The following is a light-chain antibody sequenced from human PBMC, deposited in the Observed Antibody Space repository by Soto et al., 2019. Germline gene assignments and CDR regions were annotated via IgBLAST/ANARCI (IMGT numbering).Light chain of an antibody. J-gene: IGKJ5*01. CDR3: QQCSNWPPEIT. Sequence: EIVLTQSPATLSLSPGERATLSCRASQNISIYLAWYQQKPGQAPSLLIYDASNRATGIPARFSGSGSGTDFTLTIRSLEPGDFAVYYCQQCSNWPPEITFGQGTRLDIK. V-gene: IGKV3-11*01. CDR2: DAS. CDR1: QNISIY.